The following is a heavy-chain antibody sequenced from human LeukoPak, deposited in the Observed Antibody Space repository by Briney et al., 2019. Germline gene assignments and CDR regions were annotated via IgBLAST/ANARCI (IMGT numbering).Heavy chain of an antibody. CDR3: ARDLIGGGKPSGMDV. CDR2: IKQDGSEK. D-gene: IGHD3-22*01. J-gene: IGHJ6*02. Sequence: AGGSLRLSCAVSGFTFSSYWMSWVRQAPGKGLEWVANIKQDGSEKYYVDSVKGRFTISRDNAKNSLYLQMNSLRAEDTAVYYCARDLIGGGKPSGMDVWGQGTTVTVSS. CDR1: GFTFSSYW. V-gene: IGHV3-7*01.